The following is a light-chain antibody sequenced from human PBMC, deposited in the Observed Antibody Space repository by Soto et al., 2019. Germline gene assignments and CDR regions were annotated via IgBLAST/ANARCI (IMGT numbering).Light chain of an antibody. CDR3: QQYGSSPLT. CDR1: QSVSSSY. CDR2: GAS. J-gene: IGKJ4*01. V-gene: IGKV3-20*01. Sequence: EIVLTQSPGTLSLSPGERATLSCGASQSVSSSYLAWYQEKPGQAPRLLIYGASSRATGIPDRSSGSGSGTDFTLTISRLEPEDFAVYYCQQYGSSPLTFGGGTKVDIK.